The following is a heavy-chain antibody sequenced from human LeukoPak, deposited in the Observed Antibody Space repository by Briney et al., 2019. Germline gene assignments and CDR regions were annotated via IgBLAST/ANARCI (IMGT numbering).Heavy chain of an antibody. CDR2: ISGYNGNT. Sequence: ASVKVSCKSAGDTFNTYFINWVRQAPGRGLEWMGCISGYNGNTDYAPKFQGRVTMTIDTSANTAYMEVRSLSSDDTAVYYCARENYDIMTGFSGGFDYWGQGTLVTVSS. V-gene: IGHV1-18*01. CDR3: ARENYDIMTGFSGGFDY. CDR1: GDTFNTYF. D-gene: IGHD3-9*01. J-gene: IGHJ4*02.